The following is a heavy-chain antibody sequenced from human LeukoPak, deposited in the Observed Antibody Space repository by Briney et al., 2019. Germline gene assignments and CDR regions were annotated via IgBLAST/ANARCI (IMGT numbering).Heavy chain of an antibody. CDR3: ARGRIAARQYYFDC. D-gene: IGHD6-6*01. CDR1: GGTFSSYA. CDR2: IIPIFGTA. J-gene: IGHJ4*02. Sequence: GASVKVSCKASGGTFSSYAISWVRQAPGQGLEWMGGIIPIFGTASYAQKFQGRVTITTDESTSTAYMELSSLRSEDTAVYYCARGRIAARQYYFDCWGQGTLVTVSS. V-gene: IGHV1-69*05.